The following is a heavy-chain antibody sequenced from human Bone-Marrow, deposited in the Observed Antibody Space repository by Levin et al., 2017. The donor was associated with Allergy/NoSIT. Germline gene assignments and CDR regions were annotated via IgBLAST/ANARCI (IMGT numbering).Heavy chain of an antibody. Sequence: NPSETLSLTCAVSGGSISSSNWWSWVRQPPGKGLEWIGEIYHSGSTNYNPSLKSRVTISVDKSKNQFSLKLSSVTAADTAVYYCARATDALAAAGLSPSDAFDIWGQGTMVTVSS. D-gene: IGHD6-13*01. J-gene: IGHJ3*02. CDR3: ARATDALAAAGLSPSDAFDI. CDR1: GGSISSSNW. V-gene: IGHV4-4*02. CDR2: IYHSGST.